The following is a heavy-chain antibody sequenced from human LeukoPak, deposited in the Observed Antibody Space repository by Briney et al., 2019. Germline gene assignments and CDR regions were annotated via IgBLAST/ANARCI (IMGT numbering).Heavy chain of an antibody. J-gene: IGHJ4*02. CDR1: GGTFSSYA. Sequence: GASVKVSCKASGGTFSSYAISWVRQAPGQGLEWMGGIIPIFGTVNYAQKFQGRVTITADESTSTAYMELSSLRSEDTAVYYCARLGVYYDSSGYYDYWGQGTLVTVSS. CDR2: IIPIFGTV. V-gene: IGHV1-69*13. D-gene: IGHD3-22*01. CDR3: ARLGVYYDSSGYYDY.